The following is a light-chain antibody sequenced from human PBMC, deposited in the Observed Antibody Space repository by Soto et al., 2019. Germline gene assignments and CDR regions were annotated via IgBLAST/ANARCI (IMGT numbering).Light chain of an antibody. V-gene: IGLV2-23*01. CDR3: SAYAGSSTLFV. CDR1: SNDVGFYDL. Sequence: QSALTQPASVSGSPGQSITISCTGTSNDVGFYDLVSWYQQHPGKAPKLLIYEGSKRPAGVSNRFSGSKSGNTASLTISGLQAEDEADYYCSAYAGSSTLFVFGTGTKVTVL. CDR2: EGS. J-gene: IGLJ1*01.